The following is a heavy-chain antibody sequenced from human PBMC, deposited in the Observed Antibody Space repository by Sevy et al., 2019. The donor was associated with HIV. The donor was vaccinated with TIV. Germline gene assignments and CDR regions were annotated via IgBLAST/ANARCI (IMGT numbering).Heavy chain of an antibody. CDR2: IKPDGSDK. J-gene: IGHJ4*02. CDR3: AQETFGRFDS. V-gene: IGHV3-7*01. CDR1: GFSFSAYW. D-gene: IGHD1-26*01. Sequence: GGSLRLSCAASGFSFSAYWMNWVRQAPGKGLEWVANIKPDGSDKHYVDSAEGRFTISRDSAKNSLYLQMNNLRVEDTAMYYCAQETFGRFDSWGQGTLVTVSS.